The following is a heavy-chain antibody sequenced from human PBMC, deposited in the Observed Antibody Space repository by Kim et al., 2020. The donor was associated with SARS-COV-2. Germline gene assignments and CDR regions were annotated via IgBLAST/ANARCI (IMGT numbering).Heavy chain of an antibody. Sequence: VKGRFTISRDESKNTLYLQMNSLKTRDTAVYYCTTDLELILTGYYYFDYWGHGTLVTVSS. CDR3: TTDLELILTGYYYFDY. D-gene: IGHD3-9*01. V-gene: IGHV3-15*01. J-gene: IGHJ4*01.